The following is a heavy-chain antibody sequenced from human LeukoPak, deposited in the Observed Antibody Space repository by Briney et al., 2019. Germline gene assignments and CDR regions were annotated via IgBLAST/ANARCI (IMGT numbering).Heavy chain of an antibody. CDR1: GFTFSSYS. CDR2: ISSSSSTI. Sequence: GGSLRLSCAASGFTFSSYSMNWVRQAPGKGLEWVSYISSSSSTIYYADSVKGRFTISRDNAKNSLYLQMNSLRAEDTAVYYCARDQRVPYYYGSGRTMVDYWGQGSLVTVSS. D-gene: IGHD3-10*01. V-gene: IGHV3-48*04. CDR3: ARDQRVPYYYGSGRTMVDY. J-gene: IGHJ4*02.